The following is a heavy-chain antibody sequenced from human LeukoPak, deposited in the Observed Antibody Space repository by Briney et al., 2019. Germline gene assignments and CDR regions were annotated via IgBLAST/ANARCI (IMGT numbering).Heavy chain of an antibody. D-gene: IGHD2-15*01. Sequence: GGSLRLSCAASGFTFSNYGMHWVRQAPGKGLEWVAVISYDGSNKYYADSVKGRFTISRDNSKNTLYLQMNSLRAEDTAVYYCAKDRFLGYCSGGSCYSGWFDPWGQGTLVTVSS. J-gene: IGHJ5*02. CDR2: ISYDGSNK. CDR1: GFTFSNYG. CDR3: AKDRFLGYCSGGSCYSGWFDP. V-gene: IGHV3-30*18.